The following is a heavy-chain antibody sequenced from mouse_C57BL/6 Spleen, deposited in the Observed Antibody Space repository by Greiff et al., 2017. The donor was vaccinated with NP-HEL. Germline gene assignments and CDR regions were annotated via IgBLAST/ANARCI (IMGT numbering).Heavy chain of an antibody. D-gene: IGHD1-1*01. V-gene: IGHV1-82*01. J-gene: IGHJ2*01. CDR3: ARGGGITTVVFDY. CDR1: GYAFSSSW. Sequence: QVQLKQSGPELVKPGASVKISCKASGYAFSSSWMNWVKQWPGKGLEWIGRIYPGDGDTNYNGKFKGKATLTADKSSSTAYMQLSSLTSEDSAVYFCARGGGITTVVFDYWGQGTTLTVSS. CDR2: IYPGDGDT.